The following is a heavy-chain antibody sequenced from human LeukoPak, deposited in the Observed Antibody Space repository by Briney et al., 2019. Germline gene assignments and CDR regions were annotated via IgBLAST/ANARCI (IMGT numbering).Heavy chain of an antibody. CDR3: ARARALIPAAIMLNYYFDY. J-gene: IGHJ4*02. V-gene: IGHV4-30-2*01. CDR2: IYHSGST. D-gene: IGHD2-2*01. CDR1: GGSISSGGYY. Sequence: SETLSLTCTVSGGSISSGGYYWSWIRQPPGKGLEWIGYIYHSGSTYYNPSLKSRVTISVDRSKNQFSLKLSSVTAADTAVYYCARARALIPAAIMLNYYFDYWGQGTLVTVSS.